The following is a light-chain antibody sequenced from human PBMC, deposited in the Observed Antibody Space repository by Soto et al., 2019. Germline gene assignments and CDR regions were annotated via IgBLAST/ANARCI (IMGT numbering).Light chain of an antibody. CDR3: CSYTTSSTLV. V-gene: IGLV2-14*01. CDR1: SSDVGTYNH. CDR2: EVS. J-gene: IGLJ1*01. Sequence: QSALTQPASVSGSPGQSITISCTGTSSDVGTYNHVSWYPQHPGKAPQLIIYEVSNRPSGLSNRFSASKSGNTASLTISGLQAEDEADYYCCSYTTSSTLVFGTGTKLTVL.